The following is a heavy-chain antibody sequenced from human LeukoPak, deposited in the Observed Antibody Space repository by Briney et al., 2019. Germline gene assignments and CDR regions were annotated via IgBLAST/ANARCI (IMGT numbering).Heavy chain of an antibody. J-gene: IGHJ6*02. V-gene: IGHV3-30-3*01. CDR2: ISYDGSNK. D-gene: IGHD3-3*01. CDR1: GFTFSSYA. CDR3: ARDAYYDFWSGPRHCYYGMDV. Sequence: PGRSLRLSCAASGFTFSSYAMHWVRQAPGKGLEWVAVISYDGSNKYYADSVKGRFTISRDNSKNTLYLQMNSLRAEDTAVYYCARDAYYDFWSGPRHCYYGMDVWGQGTTVTVSS.